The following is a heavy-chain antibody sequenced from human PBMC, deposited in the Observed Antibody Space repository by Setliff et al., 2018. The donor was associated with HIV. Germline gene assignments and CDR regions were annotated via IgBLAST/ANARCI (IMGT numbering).Heavy chain of an antibody. V-gene: IGHV3-23*01. CDR2: SGSDGNT. D-gene: IGHD2-15*01. CDR3: VKDILGWSFDY. CDR1: GFTFSGNA. J-gene: IGHJ4*02. Sequence: ETLSLSCAASGFTFSGNAMGWVRQAPGKGLEWVSGSGSDGNTLYTDSVKGRFTISRDNSRNTLYLQMNSLRVEDTAIYYCVKDILGWSFDYWGQGTLVTVS.